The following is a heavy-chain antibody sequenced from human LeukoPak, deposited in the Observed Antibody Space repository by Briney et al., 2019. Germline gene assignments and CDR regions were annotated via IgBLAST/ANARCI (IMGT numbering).Heavy chain of an antibody. CDR3: ATYDILTGYYFDY. V-gene: IGHV3-21*01. CDR1: GFTFSSYS. Sequence: GGSLRLTCAASGFTFSSYSMNWVRQAPGKGLEWVSSISSSSSYIYYADSVKGRFTISRDNAKNSLYLQMNSLRAEDTAVYYCATYDILTGYYFDYWDQGTLVTVSS. CDR2: ISSSSSYI. D-gene: IGHD3-9*01. J-gene: IGHJ4*02.